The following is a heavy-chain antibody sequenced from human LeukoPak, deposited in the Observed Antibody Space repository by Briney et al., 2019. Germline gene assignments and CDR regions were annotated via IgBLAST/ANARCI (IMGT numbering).Heavy chain of an antibody. CDR1: GYSISSGYY. CDR3: ARRALNFSYFDY. J-gene: IGHJ4*02. V-gene: IGHV4-38-2*01. Sequence: PSGTLSLTCAVSGYSISSGYYWGWIRQPPGKGLEWIGSIYHSGSTYYNPSLKSRVTISVDTSKNQFSLKLSSVTAADTAVYYCARRALNFSYFDYWGQGTLVTVSS. CDR2: IYHSGST.